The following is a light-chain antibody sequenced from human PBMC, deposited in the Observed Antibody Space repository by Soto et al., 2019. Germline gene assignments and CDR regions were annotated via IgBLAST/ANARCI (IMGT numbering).Light chain of an antibody. CDR1: SANIGAGYD. CDR3: QSYDSSLSVVV. CDR2: GNG. Sequence: QSVLTQPPSVSGAPGQRVTISCTGSSANIGAGYDVHWYQQLPGTAPKLLVYGNGNRPSGVRDRFSGSKSGTSASLAITGLQAEDEADYYCQSYDSSLSVVVFGGGTKLTVL. J-gene: IGLJ2*01. V-gene: IGLV1-40*01.